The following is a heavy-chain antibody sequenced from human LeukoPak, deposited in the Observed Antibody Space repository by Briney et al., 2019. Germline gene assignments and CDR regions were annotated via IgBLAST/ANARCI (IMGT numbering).Heavy chain of an antibody. D-gene: IGHD3-10*01. V-gene: IGHV3-11*04. CDR3: SGDSSNFDY. Sequence: PGGSLRLSCAASGFTFSDYYMSWIRQAPGKGLEGVSYISSSGSIIYYADSVKGRFTISRDNAKNSLYLQMNSLRAEDTAVYYCSGDSSNFDYWGQGTLVTVSS. CDR1: GFTFSDYY. CDR2: ISSSGSII. J-gene: IGHJ4*02.